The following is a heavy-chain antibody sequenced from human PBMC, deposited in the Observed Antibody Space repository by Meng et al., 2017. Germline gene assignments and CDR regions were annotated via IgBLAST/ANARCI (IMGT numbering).Heavy chain of an antibody. Sequence: GESLKISCAASGFTFSSYEMNWVRQAPGKGLEWVSYISSSGSTIYYADSVQGRFTISRDDAKKSAYLQMDSLRAEDTAVYYCARDSGQGSAVGSTVAFDIWGQGTLVTVSS. J-gene: IGHJ3*02. CDR2: ISSSGSTI. CDR3: ARDSGQGSAVGSTVAFDI. CDR1: GFTFSSYE. D-gene: IGHD1-26*01. V-gene: IGHV3-48*03.